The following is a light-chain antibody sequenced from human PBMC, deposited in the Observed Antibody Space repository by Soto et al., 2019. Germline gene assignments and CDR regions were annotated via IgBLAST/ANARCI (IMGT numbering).Light chain of an antibody. CDR3: QQYCSSPAYT. CDR2: GAS. Sequence: EIVLTQSPGTLSLSPGERATLSCRASQSVSSSYLAWYQQKPGQAPRLLIYGASSRATGIPDTFSGSGSGTDFTLTISRLEPEDFAVYYCQQYCSSPAYTFGQGTKLEIK. CDR1: QSVSSSY. J-gene: IGKJ2*01. V-gene: IGKV3-20*01.